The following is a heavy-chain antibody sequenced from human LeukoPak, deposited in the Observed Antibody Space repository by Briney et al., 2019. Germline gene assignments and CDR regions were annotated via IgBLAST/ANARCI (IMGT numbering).Heavy chain of an antibody. V-gene: IGHV3-30*18. Sequence: GGSLSLSCAASGFTFSSYDMHWVRQAPGKGLEWVAVISYDGSNKYYADSVKGRFTISRDNSKNTLYLQMNSLRAEDTAVYYCAKVGGSGSYYKGGFDYWGQGTLVTVSS. CDR2: ISYDGSNK. CDR1: GFTFSSYD. CDR3: AKVGGSGSYYKGGFDY. D-gene: IGHD3-10*01. J-gene: IGHJ4*02.